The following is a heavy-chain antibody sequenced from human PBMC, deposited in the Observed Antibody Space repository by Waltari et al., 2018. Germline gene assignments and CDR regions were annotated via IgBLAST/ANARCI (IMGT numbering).Heavy chain of an antibody. J-gene: IGHJ4*02. CDR1: GGSFSGYY. D-gene: IGHD6-6*01. CDR2: INNSGST. V-gene: IGHV4-34*01. CDR3: ARVGSIAARPSDY. Sequence: QVQLQQWGAGLLKPSETLSLTCAVYGGSFSGYYWSWIRQPPGKGLEWIGEINNSGSTNYNPSLKSRVTISVDTSKNQFSLKLSSVTAADTAVYYCARVGSIAARPSDYWGQGTLVTVSS.